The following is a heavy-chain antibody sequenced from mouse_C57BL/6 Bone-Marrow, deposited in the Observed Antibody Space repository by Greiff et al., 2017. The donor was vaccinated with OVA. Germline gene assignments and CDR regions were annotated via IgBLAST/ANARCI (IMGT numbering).Heavy chain of an antibody. J-gene: IGHJ4*01. D-gene: IGHD2-4*01. Sequence: QVQLQQPGAELVKPGASVKLSCKASGYTFTSYWMQWVKQRPGQGLEWIGEIDPSDSYTTYNQKFKGKATLTVDTSSSTAYMQLSSLTSEDSAVYYCARECDYDGFYAMDYWGQGTSVTVSS. CDR3: ARECDYDGFYAMDY. V-gene: IGHV1-50*01. CDR2: IDPSDSYT. CDR1: GYTFTSYW.